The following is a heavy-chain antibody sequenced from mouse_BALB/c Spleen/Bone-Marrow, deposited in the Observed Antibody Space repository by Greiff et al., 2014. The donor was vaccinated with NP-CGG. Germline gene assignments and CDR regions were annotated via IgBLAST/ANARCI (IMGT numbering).Heavy chain of an antibody. V-gene: IGHV1S56*01. CDR2: IYPGDGST. CDR1: GYTFTSYD. Sequence: QVQLKESGPELVKPGALVKISCKASGYTFTSYDINWVKQRPGQGLEWIGWIYPGDGSTKYNEKFKGKATLTADRSSSTAYMQLSSLTSENSAVYFCARSDDRFPYSLDSWGQGTTLTVPS. J-gene: IGHJ2*01. D-gene: IGHD2-14*01. CDR3: ARSDDRFPYSLDS.